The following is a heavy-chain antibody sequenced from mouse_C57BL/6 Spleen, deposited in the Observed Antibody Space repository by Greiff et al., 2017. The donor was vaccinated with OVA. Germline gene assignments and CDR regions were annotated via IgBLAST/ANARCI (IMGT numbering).Heavy chain of an antibody. J-gene: IGHJ3*01. CDR1: GYAFSSSW. V-gene: IGHV1-82*01. CDR3: ARVYYSSAWFAY. CDR2: IYPGDGDT. D-gene: IGHD2-12*01. Sequence: QVQLQQSGPELVKPGASVKISCKASGYAFSSSWMNWVKQRPGKGLEWIGRIYPGDGDTNYNGKFKGKATLTADKSSSTAYMQLSSLTSEDSAVYFCARVYYSSAWFAYWGQGTLVTVSA.